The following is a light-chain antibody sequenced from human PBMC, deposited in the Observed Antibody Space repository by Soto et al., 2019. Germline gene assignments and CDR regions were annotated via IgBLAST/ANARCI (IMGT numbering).Light chain of an antibody. Sequence: QSALAQPPSASGSPGQSVTITCTGTNSDVGTYNYVSWYQHHPGKAPKFLIYEVSNRPSGVSNRFSGSKSGNTASLTISGLQAEDEADYYCCSYTSSTTPLFGGGTKVTVL. CDR1: NSDVGTYNY. CDR2: EVS. J-gene: IGLJ2*01. CDR3: CSYTSSTTPL. V-gene: IGLV2-14*01.